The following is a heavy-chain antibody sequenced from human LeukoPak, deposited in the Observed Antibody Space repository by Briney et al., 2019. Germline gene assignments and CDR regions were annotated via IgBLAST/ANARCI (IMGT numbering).Heavy chain of an antibody. D-gene: IGHD2-8*01. CDR2: ISGSGSTK. V-gene: IGHV3-11*04. J-gene: IGHJ3*01. CDR3: ARAPATYAVSPGAFDV. Sequence: PGGSLRLSCAASGFTFIDFFMTWIRQAPGKGLEWVSYISGSGSTKFYADSVKGRFTISRDNAKDSLYLQMSSLRLEDTALYYCARAPATYAVSPGAFDVWGHGTMVTVSS. CDR1: GFTFIDFF.